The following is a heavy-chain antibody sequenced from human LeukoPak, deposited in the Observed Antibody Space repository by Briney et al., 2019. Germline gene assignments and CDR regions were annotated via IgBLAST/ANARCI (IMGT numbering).Heavy chain of an antibody. CDR1: GYTFTGYY. CDR2: MNPNSGNT. J-gene: IGHJ3*02. CDR3: ARPLMTSDDAFDI. Sequence: ASVKVSCKASGYTFTGYYMHWVRQATGQGLEWMGWMNPNSGNTGYAQKFQGRVTMTRNTSISTAYMELSSLRSEDTAVYYCARPLMTSDDAFDIWGQGTMVTVSS. V-gene: IGHV1-8*02.